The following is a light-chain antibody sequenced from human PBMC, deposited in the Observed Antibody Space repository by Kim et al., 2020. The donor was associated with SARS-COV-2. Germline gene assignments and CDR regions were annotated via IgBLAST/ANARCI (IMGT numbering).Light chain of an antibody. Sequence: QSALTQPASVSGSPGQSLTISCTGTNNDVGAHDFVSWYQQHPGKAPKLMLYAVTQRPSGVSYRFSGSKSGNTAYLTIFGLQTEDEADYYCCSLTATNTWVFGGGTQLTVL. V-gene: IGLV2-14*03. CDR2: AVT. CDR3: CSLTATNTWV. J-gene: IGLJ3*02. CDR1: NNDVGAHDF.